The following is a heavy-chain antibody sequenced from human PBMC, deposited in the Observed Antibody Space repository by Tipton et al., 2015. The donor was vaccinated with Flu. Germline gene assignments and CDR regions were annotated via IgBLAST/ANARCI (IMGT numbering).Heavy chain of an antibody. J-gene: IGHJ4*02. CDR3: ARLSFYDVDLKNFYLED. D-gene: IGHD3-10*02. Sequence: TLSLTCTVSSGSIRRTNYFCAWIRQPPGKRLELIGSVYPSGTTYYNPSLKSRVTISVDTPKNQFSLRLTSVTAADTAIYYCARLSFYDVDLKNFYLEDWGQGTLVTVSS. V-gene: IGHV4-39*01. CDR2: VYPSGTT. CDR1: SGSIRRTNYF.